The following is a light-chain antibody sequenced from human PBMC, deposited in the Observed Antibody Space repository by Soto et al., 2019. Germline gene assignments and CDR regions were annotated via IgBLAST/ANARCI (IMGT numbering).Light chain of an antibody. CDR1: SSNSGAGYD. CDR3: QSYDSSLSGSRV. J-gene: IGLJ1*01. V-gene: IGLV1-40*01. CDR2: GNS. Sequence: QSVLTQPPSVSGAPGQRVTISCTGSSSNSGAGYDVHWYQRLPGTAPKLLIYGNSNRPSGVPDRFSGSKSGTSASLAITGLQAEDEADYYCQSYDSSLSGSRVFGTGTKVTVL.